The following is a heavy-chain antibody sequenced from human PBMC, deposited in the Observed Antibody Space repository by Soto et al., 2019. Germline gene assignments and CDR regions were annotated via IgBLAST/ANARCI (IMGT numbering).Heavy chain of an antibody. Sequence: ASVKVSCKASGGTFSNYAFSWVRQAPGQGLEWLGGISAYNGNTNYAQKLQGRVTMTTDTSTSTAYMELRSLRSDDTAVYYCARDLTPGLEDHWGQGTLVTVSS. V-gene: IGHV1-18*01. J-gene: IGHJ4*02. CDR3: ARDLTPGLEDH. CDR1: GGTFSNYA. CDR2: ISAYNGNT. D-gene: IGHD3-9*01.